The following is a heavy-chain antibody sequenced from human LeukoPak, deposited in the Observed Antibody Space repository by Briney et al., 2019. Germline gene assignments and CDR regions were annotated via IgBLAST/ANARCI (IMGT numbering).Heavy chain of an antibody. CDR1: GYTFTSYD. V-gene: IGHV1-8*03. CDR3: ARGSGLNIVVVTAIPRGAFDI. D-gene: IGHD2-21*02. Sequence: ASVKVSCKASGYTFTSYDINWVRQATGQGLEWMGWMNPNSGNTGYAQKFQGRVTITRNTSISTAYMELSSLRSEDTAVYYCARGSGLNIVVVTAIPRGAFDIWGQGTMVTVSS. CDR2: MNPNSGNT. J-gene: IGHJ3*02.